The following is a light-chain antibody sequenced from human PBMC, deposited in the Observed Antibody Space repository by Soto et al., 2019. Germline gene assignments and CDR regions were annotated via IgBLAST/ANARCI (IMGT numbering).Light chain of an antibody. CDR1: QSVSSN. J-gene: IGKJ5*01. Sequence: EIVMTQSPGTLSLSPGETATLSCRASQSVSSNYLAWYQQKPGQAPRLLVYGISTRATDIPARFSGSGSGTEFTLTISSLQSEDFAVHYCQQYSKWPITFGQGTRLEIK. CDR2: GIS. CDR3: QQYSKWPIT. V-gene: IGKV3-15*01.